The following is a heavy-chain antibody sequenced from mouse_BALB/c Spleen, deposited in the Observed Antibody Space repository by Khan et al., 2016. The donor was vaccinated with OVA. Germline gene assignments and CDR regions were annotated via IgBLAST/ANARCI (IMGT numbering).Heavy chain of an antibody. V-gene: IGHV1-4*01. J-gene: IGHJ3*01. D-gene: IGHD2-14*01. CDR1: GYTFTSYT. CDR2: INPSNGYT. Sequence: QVQLQQPGAELARPGASVKMSCKASGYTFTSYTIHWIKKRPGQGLEWIGYINPSNGYTNYNQKFKDKATLTTDKSSTTAYLQLSSLPSDDSAVYNSVRDGAYHRNDGWFAYWGQGTLVTVSA. CDR3: VRDGAYHRNDGWFAY.